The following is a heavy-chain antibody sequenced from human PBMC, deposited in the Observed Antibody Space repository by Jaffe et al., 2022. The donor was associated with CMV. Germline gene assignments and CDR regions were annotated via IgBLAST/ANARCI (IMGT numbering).Heavy chain of an antibody. CDR2: IYYSGST. J-gene: IGHJ4*02. CDR3: ASSHYDSSGPIIGRFDY. Sequence: QVQLQESGPGLVKPSETLSLTCTVSGGSISSYYWSWIRQPPGKGLEWIGYIYYSGSTNYNPSLKSRVTISVDTSKNQFSLKLSSVTAADTAVYYCASSHYDSSGPIIGRFDYWGQGTLVTVSS. D-gene: IGHD3-22*01. V-gene: IGHV4-59*08. CDR1: GGSISSYY.